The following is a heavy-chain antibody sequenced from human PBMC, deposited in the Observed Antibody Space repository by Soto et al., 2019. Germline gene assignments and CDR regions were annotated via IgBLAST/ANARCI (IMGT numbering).Heavy chain of an antibody. D-gene: IGHD6-13*01. J-gene: IGHJ6*02. Sequence: PGGSLRLSCAASGVTFSSYGMHWVRQAQGKGLEWVAVIWYDGSNKYYADSVKGRFTISRDNSKNTLYLQMNSLRAEDTAVYYCARDGSSSWYEGYYYGMDVWGQGTTVTVSS. V-gene: IGHV3-33*01. CDR2: IWYDGSNK. CDR1: GVTFSSYG. CDR3: ARDGSSSWYEGYYYGMDV.